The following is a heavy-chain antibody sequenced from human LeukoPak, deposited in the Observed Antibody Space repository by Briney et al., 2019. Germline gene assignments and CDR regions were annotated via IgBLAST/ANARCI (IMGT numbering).Heavy chain of an antibody. V-gene: IGHV4-4*07. CDR1: GYSISSGCY. Sequence: SETLSLTCAVSGYSISSGCYWSWIRQPAGKGLEWIGRIYTSGSTNYNPSLKSRVTMSVDTSKNQFSLKLSSVTAADTAVYYCARERMDYYDSSGYLDYWGQGTLVTVSS. CDR2: IYTSGST. D-gene: IGHD3-22*01. CDR3: ARERMDYYDSSGYLDY. J-gene: IGHJ4*02.